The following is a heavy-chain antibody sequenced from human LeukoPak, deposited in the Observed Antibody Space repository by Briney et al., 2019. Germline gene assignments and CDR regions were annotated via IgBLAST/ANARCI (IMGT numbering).Heavy chain of an antibody. CDR3: ARTLDY. J-gene: IGHJ4*02. V-gene: IGHV4-59*01. CDR2: IYYSGST. CDR1: GGSISSYY. Sequence: SSETLSLTCTVSGGSISSYYWSWTRQPPGKGLEWIGYIYYSGSTNYNPSLKSRVTISVDTSKNQFSLKLSSVTAADTAVYYCARTLDYWGQGTLVTVSS.